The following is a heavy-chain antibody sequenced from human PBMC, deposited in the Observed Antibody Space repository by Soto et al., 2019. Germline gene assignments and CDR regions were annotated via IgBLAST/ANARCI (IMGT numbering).Heavy chain of an antibody. CDR1: GYSFTSYP. CDR3: ARVGSHAFDI. CDR2: INAGNGNT. V-gene: IGHV1-3*01. D-gene: IGHD3-16*01. Sequence: GASVKVSCKASGYSFTSYPMHWVRQAPGQRPEWMGWINAGNGNTEYSQKFQGRVTVTRDTSASTVYMELSSLRSEDTAVYYCARVGSHAFDIWGQGTMVTVSS. J-gene: IGHJ3*02.